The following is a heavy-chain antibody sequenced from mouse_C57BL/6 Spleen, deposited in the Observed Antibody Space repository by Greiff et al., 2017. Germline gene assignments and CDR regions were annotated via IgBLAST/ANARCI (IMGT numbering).Heavy chain of an antibody. V-gene: IGHV1-80*01. J-gene: IGHJ3*01. Sequence: LVESGAELVKPGASVKISCKASGYAFSSYWMNWVKQRPGKGLEWIGQIYPGDGDTNYNGKFKGKATLTADKSSSTAYMQLSSLTSEDSAVYFCARRGYDYDGPWFAYWGQGTLVTVSA. CDR2: IYPGDGDT. D-gene: IGHD2-4*01. CDR3: ARRGYDYDGPWFAY. CDR1: GYAFSSYW.